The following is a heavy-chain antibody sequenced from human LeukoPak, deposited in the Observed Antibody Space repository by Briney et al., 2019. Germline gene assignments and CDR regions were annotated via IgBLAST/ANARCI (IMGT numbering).Heavy chain of an antibody. D-gene: IGHD3-16*02. CDR2: MNPNSGNT. CDR3: ARGHYDYVWGSYRPVYFDY. Sequence: GASVKVSCKASGYTFTSYDINWVRQATGQGLEWMGWMNPNSGNTGYAQKFQGRVTMTRNTSISTAYMELSSLRSEDTAVYYCARGHYDYVWGSYRPVYFDYWGQGTLVNVSS. V-gene: IGHV1-8*01. J-gene: IGHJ4*02. CDR1: GYTFTSYD.